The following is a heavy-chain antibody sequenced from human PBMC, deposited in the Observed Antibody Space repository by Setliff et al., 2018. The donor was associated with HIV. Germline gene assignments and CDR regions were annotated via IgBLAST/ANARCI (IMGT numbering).Heavy chain of an antibody. CDR1: GYTFTSYA. V-gene: IGHV7-4-1*02. D-gene: IGHD3-10*02. CDR2: INTNTGNP. CDR3: ARGLRCSGSYYMMGEPFDI. Sequence: ASVKVSCKASGYTFTSYAMNWVRQAPGQGLEWMGWINTNTGNPTYAQGFTGRFVFSLDTSVSTAYLQISSLKAEDTAVYYCARGLRCSGSYYMMGEPFDIWGQGTMVTVSS. J-gene: IGHJ3*02.